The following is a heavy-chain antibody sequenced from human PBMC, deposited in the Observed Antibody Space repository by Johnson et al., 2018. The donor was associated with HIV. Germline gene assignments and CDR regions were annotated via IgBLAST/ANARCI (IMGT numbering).Heavy chain of an antibody. Sequence: EKLVESGGGLVQPGRSLKLSCAASGFTFSSYWMSWVRQAPGKGLEWVANIKQDGSEKYYVDSVKGRFTISRDNAKNTLYLQMNSLRAEDTAVYYCAKKLGVGGGSNKAFDIWGQGTMVTVSS. D-gene: IGHD2-15*01. J-gene: IGHJ3*02. CDR3: AKKLGVGGGSNKAFDI. CDR2: IKQDGSEK. CDR1: GFTFSSYW. V-gene: IGHV3-7*05.